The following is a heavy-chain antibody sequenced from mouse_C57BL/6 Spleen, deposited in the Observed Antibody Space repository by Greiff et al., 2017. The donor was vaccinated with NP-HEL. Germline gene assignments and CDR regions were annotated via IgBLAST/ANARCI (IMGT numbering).Heavy chain of an antibody. CDR2: IYPGSGNT. CDR1: GYTFTDYY. J-gene: IGHJ4*01. D-gene: IGHD2-2*01. Sequence: VQLQQSGAELVRPGASVKLSCKASGYTFTDYYINWVKQRPGQGLEWIARIYPGSGNTYYNEKFKGKATLTAEKSSSTAYMQLSSLTSEDSAVYFCALWLRRDAMDYWGQGTSVTVSS. CDR3: ALWLRRDAMDY. V-gene: IGHV1-76*01.